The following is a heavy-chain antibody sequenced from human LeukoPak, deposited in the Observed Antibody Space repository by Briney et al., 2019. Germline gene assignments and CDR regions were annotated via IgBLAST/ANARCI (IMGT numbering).Heavy chain of an antibody. Sequence: KPSETLSLTCTVSGGSISSYYWSWIRQPPGKGLEWIGYIYYSGSTNYNPSLKSRVTISVDTSKNQFSLKLSSVTAADTAVYYCAGANGAAAGIADDYWGQGTLVTVSS. V-gene: IGHV4-59*01. CDR3: AGANGAAAGIADDY. CDR2: IYYSGST. D-gene: IGHD6-13*01. CDR1: GGSISSYY. J-gene: IGHJ4*02.